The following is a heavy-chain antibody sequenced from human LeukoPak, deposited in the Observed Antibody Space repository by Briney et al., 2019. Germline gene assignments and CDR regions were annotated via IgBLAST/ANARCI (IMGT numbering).Heavy chain of an antibody. CDR1: GYSISSGYY. CDR3: ARGGYYYDSSPTSPSDY. D-gene: IGHD3-22*01. V-gene: IGHV4-38-2*02. J-gene: IGHJ4*02. Sequence: ASETLSLTCTVSGYSISSGYYWGWIRQPPGKGLEWIGSIYHSGSTYYNPSLKSRVTISVDTSKNQFSLKLSSVTAADTAVYYCARGGYYYDSSPTSPSDYWGQGTLVTVSS. CDR2: IYHSGST.